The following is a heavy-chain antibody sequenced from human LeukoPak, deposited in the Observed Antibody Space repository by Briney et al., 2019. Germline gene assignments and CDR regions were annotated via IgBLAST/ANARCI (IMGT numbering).Heavy chain of an antibody. CDR2: ISYDGSNK. D-gene: IGHD7-27*01. V-gene: IGHV3-30-3*01. Sequence: GGSQRLSCAASGFTFSSYAMHWVRQAPGKGLEWVAVISYDGSNKYYADSVKGRFTISRDNSKNTLYLQMNSLRAEDTAVYYCARAKLGTNWFDPWGQGTLVTVSS. CDR3: ARAKLGTNWFDP. J-gene: IGHJ5*02. CDR1: GFTFSSYA.